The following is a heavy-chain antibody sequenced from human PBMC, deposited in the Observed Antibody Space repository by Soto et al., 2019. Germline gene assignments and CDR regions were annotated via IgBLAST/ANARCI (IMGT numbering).Heavy chain of an antibody. J-gene: IGHJ6*02. CDR2: IYPRDSDT. CDR1: GYTFTTYW. D-gene: IGHD3-9*01. V-gene: IGHV5-51*01. Sequence: LGESLKISCKGSGYTFTTYWIGWVRQMPGKGLEWMGIIYPRDSDTRYSPSFQGQVTISADKSISTAYLQWSSLKASDTAIYYCARRPNTLNYYAMDVWGQGTTVTVSS. CDR3: ARRPNTLNYYAMDV.